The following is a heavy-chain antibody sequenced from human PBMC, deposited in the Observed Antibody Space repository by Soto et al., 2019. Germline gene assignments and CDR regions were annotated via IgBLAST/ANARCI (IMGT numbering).Heavy chain of an antibody. Sequence: GGSLRLSCAASGFTFRSYWMSWVRQAPGKGLEWVASIKLDGSEKNYVDSVKGRFTISRDNAKNSLYLQMNSLRAEDTAVYYCARTRGIINAGYYFDYWGQGA. V-gene: IGHV3-7*01. CDR2: IKLDGSEK. D-gene: IGHD3-9*01. J-gene: IGHJ4*02. CDR1: GFTFRSYW. CDR3: ARTRGIINAGYYFDY.